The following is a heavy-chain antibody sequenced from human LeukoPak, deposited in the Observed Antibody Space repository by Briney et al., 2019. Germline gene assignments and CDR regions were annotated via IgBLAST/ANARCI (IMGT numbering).Heavy chain of an antibody. J-gene: IGHJ4*02. CDR2: ITSDAYI. CDR3: ARAEYGDYVFDY. Sequence: GGSLRLSCAASGFAFTSSNFNWFRQAPGKGLEWVSSITSDAYIYYADSLKGRFSISRDNAKNSVYLQMISLRVEDTAVYYCARAEYGDYVFDYWGQGTLVTVSS. CDR1: GFAFTSSN. V-gene: IGHV3-21*01. D-gene: IGHD4-17*01.